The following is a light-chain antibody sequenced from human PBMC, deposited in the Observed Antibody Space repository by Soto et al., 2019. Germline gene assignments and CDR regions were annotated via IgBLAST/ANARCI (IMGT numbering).Light chain of an antibody. J-gene: IGKJ1*01. CDR3: QQYNSYWT. Sequence: IQMPQSPSTLSASVGDRVTITCRASQSISSWLAWYQQKPGKAPKLLIYDASSLESGVPPRFSGSGSGTEFTLTISSLQPDDFAAYYCQQYNSYWTFGQGTKVDIK. CDR2: DAS. CDR1: QSISSW. V-gene: IGKV1-5*01.